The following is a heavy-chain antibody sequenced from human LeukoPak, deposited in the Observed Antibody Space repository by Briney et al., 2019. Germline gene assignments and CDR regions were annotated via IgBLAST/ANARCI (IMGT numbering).Heavy chain of an antibody. J-gene: IGHJ6*02. Sequence: PSETLSLTRTVSGGSISSYYWSWIRQPPGKGLEWIGYIYYSGSTNYNPSLKSRVTISVDTSKNQFSLKLSSVTAADTAVYYCARTPPYYGMDVWGQGTTVTVSS. CDR3: ARTPPYYGMDV. V-gene: IGHV4-59*08. CDR2: IYYSGST. CDR1: GGSISSYY.